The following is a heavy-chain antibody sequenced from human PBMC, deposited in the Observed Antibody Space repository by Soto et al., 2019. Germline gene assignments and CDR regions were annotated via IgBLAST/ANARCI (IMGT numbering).Heavy chain of an antibody. D-gene: IGHD3-22*01. CDR2: IYYSGST. CDR1: GGSISSSSYY. J-gene: IGHJ4*02. CDR3: ASTLNYYELL. Sequence: QLQLQESGPGLVKPSETLSLTCTVSGGSISSSSYYWGWIRQPPGKGLEWIGSIYYSGSTYYNPSLMSRVTISVDTSKNQFSLKLSSVTAADTAVYYCASTLNYYELLWGQGTLVTVSS. V-gene: IGHV4-39*01.